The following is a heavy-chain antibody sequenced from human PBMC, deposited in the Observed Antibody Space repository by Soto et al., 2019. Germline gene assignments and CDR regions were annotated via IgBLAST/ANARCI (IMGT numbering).Heavy chain of an antibody. D-gene: IGHD3-3*01. CDR3: ARVSRMVLYPADENCFDP. Sequence: SETLSLTCTVSGGSISSGGYYWSWIRQHPGKGLEWIGYIYYSGSTYYNPSLKSRVTISVDTSKNQFSLKLSSVTAADPAVYYCARVSRMVLYPADENCFDPWGQGTLVTVSS. CDR1: GGSISSGGYY. J-gene: IGHJ5*02. CDR2: IYYSGST. V-gene: IGHV4-31*03.